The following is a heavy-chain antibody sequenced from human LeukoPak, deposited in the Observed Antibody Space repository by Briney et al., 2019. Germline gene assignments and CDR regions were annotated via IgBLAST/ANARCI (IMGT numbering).Heavy chain of an antibody. CDR3: AIVGGSYPY. D-gene: IGHD1-26*01. V-gene: IGHV4-34*01. CDR1: GGSFSGYY. Sequence: SETLSLTCAVYGGSFSGYYWSWIRQPPGKGLEWIGEINHSGSTNYNPSLKSRVTISVDTSKNQFSLKRSSVTAADTAVYYCAIVGGSYPYWGQGTLVTVSS. CDR2: INHSGST. J-gene: IGHJ4*02.